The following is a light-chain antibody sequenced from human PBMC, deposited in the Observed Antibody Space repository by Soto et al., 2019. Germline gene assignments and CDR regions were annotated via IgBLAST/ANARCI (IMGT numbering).Light chain of an antibody. J-gene: IGKJ1*01. CDR2: GAS. V-gene: IGKV1-39*01. CDR3: QQSSITPRS. CDR1: QSISTY. Sequence: DIRLTQPPPSLAASVGVRVTISCRASQSISTYLMWYQQKPGKAPNLLIYGASGLQNGVPSRFTGSGSGTEFTLTISGLQPEDSGTYYCQQSSITPRSFGQGTKVDI.